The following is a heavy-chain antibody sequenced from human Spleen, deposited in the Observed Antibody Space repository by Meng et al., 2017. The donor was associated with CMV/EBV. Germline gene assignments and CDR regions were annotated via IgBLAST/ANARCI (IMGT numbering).Heavy chain of an antibody. Sequence: SGGTFSSYTISWVRQAPGQGLEWMGRINPNSGGTNYAQKFQGGVTMTRDTSISTAYMELSRLRSDDTAVYYCARAANYGGNEVPDYWGQGTLVTVSS. V-gene: IGHV1-2*06. CDR1: GGTFSSYT. CDR2: INPNSGGT. CDR3: ARAANYGGNEVPDY. J-gene: IGHJ4*02. D-gene: IGHD4-23*01.